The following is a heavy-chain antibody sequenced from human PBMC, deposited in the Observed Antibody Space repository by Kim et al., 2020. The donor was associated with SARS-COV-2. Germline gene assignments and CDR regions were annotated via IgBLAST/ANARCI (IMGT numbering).Heavy chain of an antibody. CDR3: ARGPQVTGFDY. J-gene: IGHJ4*02. Sequence: YYADSVKGRFTIPRDNSKNTLYLQMNSLRAEDTAVYYCARGPQVTGFDYWGQGTLVTVSS. V-gene: IGHV3-53*01. D-gene: IGHD5-18*01.